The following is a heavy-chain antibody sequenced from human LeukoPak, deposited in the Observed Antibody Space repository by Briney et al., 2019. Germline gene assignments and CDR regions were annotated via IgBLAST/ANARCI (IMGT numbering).Heavy chain of an antibody. J-gene: IGHJ4*02. CDR1: GFDFSDYT. CDR2: ISRSGRNI. V-gene: IGHV3-21*01. D-gene: IGHD1-26*01. CDR3: ASRVAVTTWDY. Sequence: GGSLRLSCAGAGFDFSDYTMNWVRQSPERGLEWVSSISRSGRNIYYADSVKGRFTMSRDNAKNSFYLQMNGLRGDDTAVYYCASRVAVTTWDYWGQGTPVTVST.